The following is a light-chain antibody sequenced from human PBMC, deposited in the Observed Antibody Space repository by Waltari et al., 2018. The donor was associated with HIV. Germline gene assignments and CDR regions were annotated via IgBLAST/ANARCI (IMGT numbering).Light chain of an antibody. CDR3: CAYAGSTTYVI. J-gene: IGLJ2*01. V-gene: IGLV2-23*02. CDR2: EVS. Sequence: QSALTQPASVSGSPGQSMTISCTGTSSDVGGYNLVSWYQQHPGKAPKLMIYEVSKRPSVVSNRFSGSKSGNTASLTISGLQAEDEADYYCCAYAGSTTYVIFGGGTKLTVL. CDR1: SSDVGGYNL.